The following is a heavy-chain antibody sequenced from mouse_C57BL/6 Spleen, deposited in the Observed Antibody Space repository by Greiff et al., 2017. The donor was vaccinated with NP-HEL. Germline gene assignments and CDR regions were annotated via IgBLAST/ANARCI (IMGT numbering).Heavy chain of an antibody. Sequence: QVQLKESGAELVKPGASVKISCKASGYAFSSYWMNWVKQRPGKGLEWIGQIYPGDGDTNYNGKFKGKATLTADKSSSTAYMQLSSLTSEDSAVYYCARPLTAGAMEDWGQGTSVTVAT. J-gene: IGHJ4*01. D-gene: IGHD1-1*01. CDR2: IYPGDGDT. V-gene: IGHV1-80*01. CDR1: GYAFSSYW. CDR3: ARPLTAGAMED.